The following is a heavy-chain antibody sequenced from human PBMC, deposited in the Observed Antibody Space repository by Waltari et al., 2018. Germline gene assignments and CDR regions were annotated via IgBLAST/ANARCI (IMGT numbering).Heavy chain of an antibody. CDR3: ARGSTSLTGYQAYYYYYGMDV. CDR1: GGSFSGYY. J-gene: IGHJ6*02. D-gene: IGHD3-9*01. CDR2: INHSGST. Sequence: QVQLQQWGAGLLKPSETLSLTCAVYGGSFSGYYWSWIRQPPGKGLEWIGEINHSGSTNYNPSLKSRVTISVDTSKNQFSLKLSSVTAADTAVYYCARGSTSLTGYQAYYYYYGMDVWGQGTTVTVSS. V-gene: IGHV4-34*01.